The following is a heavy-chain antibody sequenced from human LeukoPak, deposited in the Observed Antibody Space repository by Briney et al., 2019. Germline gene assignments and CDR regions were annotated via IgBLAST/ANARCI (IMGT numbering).Heavy chain of an antibody. D-gene: IGHD1-7*01. Sequence: PSETLSLNCTVSGGSVSSSSSYWAWIRQPPGRGLEWIGSVYYSGTTYYNTSLESRATISEDTSRNRFSLMLSSVTAADTAVYYCVRQNSDYYYYYLDVWGEGTTVIVSS. J-gene: IGHJ6*03. CDR2: VYYSGTT. V-gene: IGHV4-39*01. CDR3: VRQNSDYYYYYLDV. CDR1: GGSVSSSSSY.